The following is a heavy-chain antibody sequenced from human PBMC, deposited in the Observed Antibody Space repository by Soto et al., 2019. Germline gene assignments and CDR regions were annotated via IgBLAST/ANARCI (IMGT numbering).Heavy chain of an antibody. CDR3: ASLGGVAGNYYYYGMDV. CDR2: ISSSGSTI. D-gene: IGHD6-19*01. J-gene: IGHJ6*02. V-gene: IGHV3-48*03. Sequence: GGSLRLSCAASGFTFSSYEMNWVRQAPGKGLEWVSYISSSGSTIYYVDSVKGRFTISRDNAKNSLYLQMNSLRAEDTAVYYCASLGGVAGNYYYYGMDVWGQGTTVTVSS. CDR1: GFTFSSYE.